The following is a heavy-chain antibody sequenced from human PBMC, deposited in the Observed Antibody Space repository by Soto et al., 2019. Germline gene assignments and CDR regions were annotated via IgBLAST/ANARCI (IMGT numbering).Heavy chain of an antibody. V-gene: IGHV4-61*01. J-gene: IGHJ4*02. CDR2: IYYSGST. CDR3: ARLDSSAQGYFDY. Sequence: SETLSLTCTVSGGSVSSGSYYWSWIRQPPGKGLEWIGYIYYSGSTNYNPSLKSRVTISVDMSKNQFSLKLSSVTAADTAVYYCARLDSSAQGYFDYWGQGTLVTVSS. CDR1: GGSVSSGSYY. D-gene: IGHD3-22*01.